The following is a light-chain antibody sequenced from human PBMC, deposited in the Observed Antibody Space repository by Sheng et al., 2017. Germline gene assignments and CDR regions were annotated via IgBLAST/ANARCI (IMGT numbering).Light chain of an antibody. V-gene: IGLV3-19*01. J-gene: IGLJ3*02. Sequence: SSELTQDPAVSVTLGQTVRITCQGDSLRKSSPSWYQQKPGQVPVLVIYATATRPSGIPDRFSGSSSGNTASLTITGAQAEDEGDYYCGSRDSSADPWVFGGGTKLTVL. CDR3: GSRDSSADPWV. CDR2: ATA. CDR1: SLRKSS.